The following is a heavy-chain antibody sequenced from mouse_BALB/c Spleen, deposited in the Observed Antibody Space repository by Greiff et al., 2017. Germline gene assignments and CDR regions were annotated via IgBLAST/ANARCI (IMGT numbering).Heavy chain of an antibody. Sequence: VQLKESGAELVKPGASVKLSCTASGFNIKDTYMHWVKQRPEQGLEWIGRIDPANGNTKYDPKFQGKATITADTSSNTAYLQLSSLTSEETAVYYCAYYRYDEGFAYWGQGTLVTVSA. CDR3: AYYRYDEGFAY. D-gene: IGHD2-14*01. J-gene: IGHJ3*01. V-gene: IGHV14-3*02. CDR2: IDPANGNT. CDR1: GFNIKDTY.